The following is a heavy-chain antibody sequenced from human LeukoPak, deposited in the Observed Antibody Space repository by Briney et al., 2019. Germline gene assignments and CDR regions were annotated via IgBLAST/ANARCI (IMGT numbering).Heavy chain of an antibody. V-gene: IGHV3-23*01. D-gene: IGHD3-9*01. CDR1: GFTFSSYA. CDR3: AKEVITIFPTYGMDV. Sequence: GGSLRLSCAASGFTFSSYAMNWVRQAPGKGLEWVSGIRGSGDTTYYADSVKGRFTISRDNSKNTLYLQMNSLRAEDTAVYYCAKEVITIFPTYGMDVWGQGTTVTVSS. CDR2: IRGSGDTT. J-gene: IGHJ6*02.